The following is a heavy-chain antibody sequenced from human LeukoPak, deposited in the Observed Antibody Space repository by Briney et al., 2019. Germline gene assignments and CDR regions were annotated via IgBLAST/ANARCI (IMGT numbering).Heavy chain of an antibody. CDR3: AKDGQVVPAAYFDY. CDR2: INSDGSST. D-gene: IGHD2-2*01. J-gene: IGHJ4*02. V-gene: IGHV3-74*03. Sequence: GGSLRLSCAASGFTFSSYWMHWVRQAPGKGLVWVSRINSDGSSTTYADSVKGRFTISRDNAKNTLYLQMNSLRAEDTAVYYCAKDGQVVPAAYFDYWGQGTLVTVSS. CDR1: GFTFSSYW.